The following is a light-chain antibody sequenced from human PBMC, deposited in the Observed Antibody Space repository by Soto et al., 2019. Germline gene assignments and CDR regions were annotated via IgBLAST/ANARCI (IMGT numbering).Light chain of an antibody. CDR1: SSDVGAYDY. CDR2: DVS. Sequence: QSVLTQPPSVSGSPGQSVTISCTGTSSDVGAYDYVSWYQQHPGKAPKLMIYDVSKRPSGVPDRCSGSKSGNTASLTISGLQAEDEADYYCCSYAGNYASDYVFGAGTKLTVL. CDR3: CSYAGNYASDYV. V-gene: IGLV2-11*01. J-gene: IGLJ1*01.